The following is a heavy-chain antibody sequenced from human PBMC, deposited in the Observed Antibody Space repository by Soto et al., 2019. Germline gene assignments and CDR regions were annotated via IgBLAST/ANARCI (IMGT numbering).Heavy chain of an antibody. D-gene: IGHD6-13*01. CDR1: GFTFGDYA. CDR3: TRGSGNPDY. CDR2: IRTKTYGRTT. J-gene: IGHJ4*02. Sequence: GGSLRLSCTASGFTFGDYAMSWFRQAPGKGLEWVGFIRTKTYGRTTEYAASVKGRFTTSRDDSKSIAYLQMNSLKTEDTAVFYCTRGSGNPDYWGQGTLVTVSS. V-gene: IGHV3-49*03.